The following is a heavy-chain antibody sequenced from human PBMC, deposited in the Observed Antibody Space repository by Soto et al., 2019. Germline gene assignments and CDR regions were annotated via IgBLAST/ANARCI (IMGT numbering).Heavy chain of an antibody. CDR1: GGSISSYY. CDR3: ARWGRFAFDT. J-gene: IGHJ3*02. Sequence: ASETLSLTCTVSGGSISSYYWSWIRQPPGKGLEWIGDIYYGGSTNYNPSLKSRVTISVDTSKNQFSLKLSSVTAADTAVYYCARWGRFAFDTWGQGTMVTVSS. V-gene: IGHV4-59*12. CDR2: IYYGGST. D-gene: IGHD3-16*01.